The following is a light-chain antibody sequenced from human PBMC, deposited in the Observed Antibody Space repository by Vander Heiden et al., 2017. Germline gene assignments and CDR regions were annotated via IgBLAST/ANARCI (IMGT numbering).Light chain of an antibody. Sequence: EIVLTQSPATLSLSPGEGATLSCRASQSVSSYLAWYQQKPGQAPRLLIYDASNRATGIPARFSGSGSGTDFTLTISSLGPEDFAVYYCQQRSNWPPFTFGPGTKVYIK. J-gene: IGKJ3*01. CDR3: QQRSNWPPFT. V-gene: IGKV3-11*01. CDR2: DAS. CDR1: QSVSSY.